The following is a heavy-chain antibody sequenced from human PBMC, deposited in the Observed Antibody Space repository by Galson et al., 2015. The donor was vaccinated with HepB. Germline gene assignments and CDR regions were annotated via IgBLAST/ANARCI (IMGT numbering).Heavy chain of an antibody. D-gene: IGHD1-7*01. CDR2: INPSGGST. J-gene: IGHJ4*02. CDR3: ARDEKSGNYEVFFDY. V-gene: IGHV1-46*03. Sequence: SVKVSCKASGYTFTSYYMHWVRQAPGQGLEWMGIINPSGGSTSYAQKFQGRVTMTRDTSTSTVYMELSSLRSEDTAVYYCARDEKSGNYEVFFDYWGQGTLVTVSS. CDR1: GYTFTSYY.